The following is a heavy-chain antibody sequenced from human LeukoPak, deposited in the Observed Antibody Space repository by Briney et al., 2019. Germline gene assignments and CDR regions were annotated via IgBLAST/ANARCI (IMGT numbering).Heavy chain of an antibody. D-gene: IGHD2-2*01. CDR2: IYTSGST. V-gene: IGHV4-4*07. CDR1: GGSISSYH. J-gene: IGHJ3*02. CDR3: ARALGYCSSTSCRGAFDI. Sequence: SETLSLTCTVSGGSISSYHWSWIRQPAGKGLEWIGRIYTSGSTNYNPSLKSRVTMSVDTSKNQFSLKLSSVTAADTAVYYCARALGYCSSTSCRGAFDIWGQGTMVTVSS.